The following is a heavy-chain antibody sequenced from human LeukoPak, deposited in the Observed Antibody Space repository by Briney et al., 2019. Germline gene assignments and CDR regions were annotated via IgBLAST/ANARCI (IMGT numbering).Heavy chain of an antibody. CDR1: GYTFTSYY. V-gene: IGHV1-46*03. D-gene: IGHD3-10*01. Sequence: ASVKVSCKASGYTFTSYYMHWVRHAPGQGLEWMGIINPSGGSTSYAQKFQGRVTMTRDTSTSTVYMELSSLRSEDTAVYYCATRVRGVIAAGNYDYYYMDVWGKGTTVTVSS. CDR2: INPSGGST. J-gene: IGHJ6*03. CDR3: ATRVRGVIAAGNYDYYYMDV.